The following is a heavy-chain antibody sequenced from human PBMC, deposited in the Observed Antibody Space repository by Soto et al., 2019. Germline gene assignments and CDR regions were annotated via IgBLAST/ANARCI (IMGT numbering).Heavy chain of an antibody. J-gene: IGHJ4*02. Sequence: SLRLSCAASGFTFSSYGMHWVRQAPGKGLEWVAVISYDGSNKYYADSVKGRFTISRDNSKNTLYLQMNSLRAEDTAVYYCAKGGTVAGTNDFDYWGQGTLVTVSS. CDR2: ISYDGSNK. V-gene: IGHV3-30*18. CDR1: GFTFSSYG. CDR3: AKGGTVAGTNDFDY. D-gene: IGHD6-19*01.